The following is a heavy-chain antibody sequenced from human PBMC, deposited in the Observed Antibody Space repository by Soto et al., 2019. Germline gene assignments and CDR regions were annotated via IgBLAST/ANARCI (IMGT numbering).Heavy chain of an antibody. J-gene: IGHJ4*02. CDR1: GGSISSSSYY. V-gene: IGHV4-39*01. D-gene: IGHD6-13*01. CDR3: ARRGSSSWYGY. CDR2: IYYSGST. Sequence: PSETLSLTCTVSGGSISSSSYYWGWIRQPPGKGLEWIGSIYYSGSTYYNPSLKSRVTISVDTSKNQFSLKLSSVTAADTAVYYCARRGSSSWYGYWGQGTLVTGSS.